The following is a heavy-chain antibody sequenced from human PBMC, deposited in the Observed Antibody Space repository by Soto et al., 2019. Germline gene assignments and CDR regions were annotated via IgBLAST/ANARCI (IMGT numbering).Heavy chain of an antibody. CDR2: ICYSGRT. J-gene: IGHJ4*02. CDR3: ARRRDYGDLDY. Sequence: SETLSLTFTVSGEAISSSSYYWGWIRQPPGKGLEWIGSICYSGRTYYNPSLKSRVTISVDTSKNQFSLKLSSVTAADTAVYYCARRRDYGDLDYWGQGTLVTVSS. CDR1: GEAISSSSYY. V-gene: IGHV4-39*01. D-gene: IGHD4-17*01.